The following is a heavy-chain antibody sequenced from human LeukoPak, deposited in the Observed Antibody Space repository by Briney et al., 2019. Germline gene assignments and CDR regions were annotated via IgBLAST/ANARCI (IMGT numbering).Heavy chain of an antibody. V-gene: IGHV4-59*08. CDR3: ASSRYSPYYYYYMDV. CDR1: GGSISSYY. D-gene: IGHD1-1*01. CDR2: IHYSGST. J-gene: IGHJ6*03. Sequence: SETLSLTCTVSGGSISSYYWSWIRQPPGKGLEWIGYIHYSGSTNYNPSLKSRVTISVDTSKNQFSLKLSSVTAADTAVYYCASSRYSPYYYYYMDVWGKGTTVTVSS.